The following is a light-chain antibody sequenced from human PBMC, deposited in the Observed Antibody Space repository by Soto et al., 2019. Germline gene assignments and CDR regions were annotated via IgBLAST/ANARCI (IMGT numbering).Light chain of an antibody. CDR2: RAS. J-gene: IGKJ4*01. CDR3: QQYFDVPFT. CDR1: QSVSNNY. Sequence: EIVLTQSPGTLSLSPGERATLSCRASQSVSNNYLAWYQQKPGQAPKVLIYRASTRATGIPDRFSGSGSGTDFTLTISSLEAEDVAFYWCQQYFDVPFTFGGGTKVDIK. V-gene: IGKV3-20*01.